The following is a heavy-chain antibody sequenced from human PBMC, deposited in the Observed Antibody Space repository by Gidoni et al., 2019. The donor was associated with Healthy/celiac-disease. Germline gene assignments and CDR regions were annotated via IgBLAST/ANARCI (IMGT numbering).Heavy chain of an antibody. CDR2: INHSGST. CDR3: AATGVVIASPFDY. D-gene: IGHD2-21*01. J-gene: IGHJ4*02. CDR1: GGAFSGYY. Sequence: QVQLQQWGAGLWKPSETLSLTCAVYGGAFSGYYWSWIRQPPGKGLEWIGEINHSGSTNYNPSLKSRVTISVDTSKNQFSLKLSSVTAADTAVYYCAATGVVIASPFDYWGQGTLVTVSS. V-gene: IGHV4-34*01.